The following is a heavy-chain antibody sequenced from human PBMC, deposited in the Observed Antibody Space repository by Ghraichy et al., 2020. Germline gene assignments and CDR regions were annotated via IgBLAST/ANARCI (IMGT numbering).Heavy chain of an antibody. J-gene: IGHJ4*02. CDR1: GFPFSSYA. Sequence: GSLRLSCAASGFPFSSYAMSWVRQAPGKGLECVSTISANSGSTYYADSVKGRFTVSRDNSKNTLYLQMGSLRAEDTALYYCAKLRWEFLRFDSWGQGALVTVSS. CDR3: AKLRWEFLRFDS. V-gene: IGHV3-23*01. CDR2: ISANSGST. D-gene: IGHD1-26*01.